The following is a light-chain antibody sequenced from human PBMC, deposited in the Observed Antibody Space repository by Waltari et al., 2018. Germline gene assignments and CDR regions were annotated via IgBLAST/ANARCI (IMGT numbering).Light chain of an antibody. CDR1: SSDVGGYNL. V-gene: IGLV2-23*02. CDR3: CSYAGSSTLV. Sequence: QSALTQPASVSGSPGQSITISCTGTSSDVGGYNLVSWYQQHTGKAPKLMIYEVSKRPSGVSNRFSGSKSGNTASLTISGLQAEDEADYYCCSYAGSSTLVFGGGTKLTVL. J-gene: IGLJ2*01. CDR2: EVS.